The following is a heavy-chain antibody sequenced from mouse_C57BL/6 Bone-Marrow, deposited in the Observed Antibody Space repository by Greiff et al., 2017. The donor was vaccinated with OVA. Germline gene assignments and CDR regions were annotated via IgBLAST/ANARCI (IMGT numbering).Heavy chain of an antibody. D-gene: IGHD1-1*01. CDR3: ERRTTVVARDY. V-gene: IGHV1-50*01. Sequence: VQLQQPGAELVKPGASVKLSCKASGYTFTSYWMQWVKQRPGQGLEWIGEIDPSDSYHNYTQKFKGQAPLTVDPSSSTAYMQLSSLTSEDSAVYYCERRTTVVARDYWGQGTTLTVSS. CDR2: IDPSDSYH. J-gene: IGHJ2*01. CDR1: GYTFTSYW.